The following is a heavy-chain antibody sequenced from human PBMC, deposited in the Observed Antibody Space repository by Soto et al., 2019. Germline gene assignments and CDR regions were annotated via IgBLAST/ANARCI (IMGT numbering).Heavy chain of an antibody. CDR3: ARDGTEYYGEYYDY. CDR2: IGTRGNTK. D-gene: IGHD4-17*01. J-gene: IGHJ4*02. V-gene: IGHV3-11*01. Sequence: QVQLVESGGGLVKPGGSLRLSCATSGFTFSDYYMSWIRQAPGKGLEWVSYIGTRGNTKYYADSVRGRFNISRDNAKNSLYLQMNSLSADDTAVYYCARDGTEYYGEYYDYWGQGIQVTVSS. CDR1: GFTFSDYY.